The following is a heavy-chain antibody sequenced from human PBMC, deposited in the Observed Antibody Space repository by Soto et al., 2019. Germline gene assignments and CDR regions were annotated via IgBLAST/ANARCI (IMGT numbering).Heavy chain of an antibody. CDR1: GGTFSSYA. Sequence: QVQLVQSGAEVKKPGSSVKVSCKASGGTFSSYAISWVRQAPGQGLEWMGGIIPIFGTANYAQKFQGRVTITADESTSTAYMELSSLRSEDTAVYYCSRAPRGEYCSGRYGMDVWGQGTTVTVSS. D-gene: IGHD3-10*01. CDR2: IIPIFGTA. J-gene: IGHJ6*02. V-gene: IGHV1-69*01. CDR3: SRAPRGEYCSGRYGMDV.